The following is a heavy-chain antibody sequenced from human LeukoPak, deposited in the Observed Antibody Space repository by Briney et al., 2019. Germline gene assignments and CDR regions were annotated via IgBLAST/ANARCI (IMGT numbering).Heavy chain of an antibody. J-gene: IGHJ4*02. CDR3: ARGGTVFYY. D-gene: IGHD4-17*01. CDR1: GGSISSNIYY. CDR2: IYSGGST. V-gene: IGHV3-53*01. Sequence: ETLSLTCTVSGGSISSNIYYWGWIRQPPGKGLEWVSVIYSGGSTYYADSVKGRFTISRDNSKNTLYLQMNSLRAEDTAVYYCARGGTVFYYWGQGTLVTVSS.